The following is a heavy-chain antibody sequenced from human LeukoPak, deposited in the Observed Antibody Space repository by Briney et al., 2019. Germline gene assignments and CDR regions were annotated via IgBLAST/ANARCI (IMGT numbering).Heavy chain of an antibody. D-gene: IGHD6-19*01. Sequence: PGGSLRLSCAASGFTFSSYAMHWVRQAPGKGLEWVAVISYDGSNKYYADSVKGRFTISRDNSKNTLYLQMNSLRAEDTAVYYCARDGAVAGTGGFDYWGQGTLVTVSS. CDR2: ISYDGSNK. J-gene: IGHJ4*02. CDR3: ARDGAVAGTGGFDY. V-gene: IGHV3-30*04. CDR1: GFTFSSYA.